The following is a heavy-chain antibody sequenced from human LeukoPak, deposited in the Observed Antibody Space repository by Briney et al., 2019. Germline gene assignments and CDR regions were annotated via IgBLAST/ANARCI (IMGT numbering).Heavy chain of an antibody. CDR2: IYYSGST. Sequence: SETLSLTCTVSGGSISSYYWSWIRQPPGKGLEWIGYIYYSGSTNYNPSLKSRVTISVDTSKNQFSLKLSSVTAADTAVYYCASLLKLERTLDYWGQGTLVTVSS. V-gene: IGHV4-59*12. CDR3: ASLLKLERTLDY. J-gene: IGHJ4*02. CDR1: GGSISSYY. D-gene: IGHD1-1*01.